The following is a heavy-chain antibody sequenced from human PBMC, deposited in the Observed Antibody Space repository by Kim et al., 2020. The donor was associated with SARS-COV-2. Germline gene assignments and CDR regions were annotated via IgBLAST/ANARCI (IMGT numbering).Heavy chain of an antibody. Sequence: ASVKVSCKASGYTFSDYYIHWVRQAPGQGLEWMGRINSRSGGTDYAQNFQGSVTMTRDTSISTAYMELNRLKSDDGAAMYYCARESTSSQNYFDYWGQGTLVTVSS. CDR3: ARESTSSQNYFDY. CDR2: INSRSGGT. V-gene: IGHV1-2*06. J-gene: IGHJ4*02. CDR1: GYTFSDYY. D-gene: IGHD6-6*01.